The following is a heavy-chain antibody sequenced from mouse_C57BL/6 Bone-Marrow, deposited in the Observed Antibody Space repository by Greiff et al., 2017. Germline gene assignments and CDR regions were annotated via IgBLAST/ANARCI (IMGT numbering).Heavy chain of an antibody. V-gene: IGHV2-2*01. CDR1: GFSLTSYG. Sequence: VQLQQSGPGLVQPSQSLSITCTVSGFSLTSYGVHWVRQSPGKGLEWLGVIWSGGSTDYNAAFISRLSISKDNSKSQVFFKMNSLQADDTAIYYCARGRPAYYSNYYAMDYWGQGTSVTVSS. CDR3: ARGRPAYYSNYYAMDY. D-gene: IGHD2-5*01. CDR2: IWSGGST. J-gene: IGHJ4*01.